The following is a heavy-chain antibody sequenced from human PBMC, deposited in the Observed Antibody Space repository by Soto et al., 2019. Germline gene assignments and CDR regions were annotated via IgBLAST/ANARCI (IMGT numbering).Heavy chain of an antibody. J-gene: IGHJ4*02. CDR2: IYYSGST. D-gene: IGHD5-12*01. Sequence: SETLSLTCTVSGGSISSGGYYWSWIRQHPGKGLEWIGYIYYSGSTYYNPSLKSRVTISVDTSKNQFSLKLSSVTAADTAVYYCARDRIGRDGYRNFDYWGQGTLVTVSS. CDR1: GGSISSGGYY. V-gene: IGHV4-31*03. CDR3: ARDRIGRDGYRNFDY.